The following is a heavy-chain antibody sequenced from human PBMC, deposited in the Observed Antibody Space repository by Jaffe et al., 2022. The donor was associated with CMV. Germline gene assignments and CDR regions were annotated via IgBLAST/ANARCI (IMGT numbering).Heavy chain of an antibody. V-gene: IGHV3-73*01. CDR1: GFTFSGSA. CDR3: TRPLAGATQDYYYYYMDV. Sequence: EVQLVESGGGLVQPGGSLKLSCAASGFTFSGSAMHWVRQASGKGLEWVGRIRSKANSYATAYAASVKGRFTISRDDSKNTAYLQMNSLKTEDTAVYYCTRPLAGATQDYYYYYMDVWGKGTTVTVSS. D-gene: IGHD1-26*01. CDR2: IRSKANSYAT. J-gene: IGHJ6*03.